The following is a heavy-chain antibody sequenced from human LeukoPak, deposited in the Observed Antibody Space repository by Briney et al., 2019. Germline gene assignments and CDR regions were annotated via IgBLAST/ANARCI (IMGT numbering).Heavy chain of an antibody. V-gene: IGHV4-59*08. CDR3: ARLTRYCTNGVCWDLIDY. D-gene: IGHD2-8*01. CDR1: GGSFSGYY. Sequence: PSETLSLTCAVYGGSFSGYYWSWIRQPPGKGLEGIGYIYYSGSTNYNPSLKSRVTISVDTSKNQFSLKLSSVTAADTAVYYCARLTRYCTNGVCWDLIDYWGQGTLVTVSS. J-gene: IGHJ4*02. CDR2: IYYSGST.